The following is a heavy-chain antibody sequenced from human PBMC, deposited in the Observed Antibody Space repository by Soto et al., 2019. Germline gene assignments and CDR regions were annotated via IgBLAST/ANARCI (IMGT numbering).Heavy chain of an antibody. J-gene: IGHJ2*01. D-gene: IGHD3-9*01. V-gene: IGHV3-48*01. CDR3: ARDSQYYDILYWYFDL. Sequence: GGSLRLSCAASGFTFSSYSMNWVRQAPGKGLEWVSYISSSSSTIYYADSVKGRFTISRDNAKNSLYLQMNSLRAEDTAVYYCARDSQYYDILYWYFDLWGRGTLVTVSS. CDR2: ISSSSSTI. CDR1: GFTFSSYS.